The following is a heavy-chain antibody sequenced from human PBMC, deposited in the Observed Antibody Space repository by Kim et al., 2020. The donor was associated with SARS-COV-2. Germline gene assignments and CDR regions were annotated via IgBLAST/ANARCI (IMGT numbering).Heavy chain of an antibody. CDR2: IKQDGSEK. V-gene: IGHV3-7*03. D-gene: IGHD6-13*01. J-gene: IGHJ4*02. CDR1: GFTLGSYW. CDR3: ERTGASKWYTQIDY. Sequence: GGSLRLSCAASGFTLGSYWMSWVRQAPGKGLEWVANIKQDGSEKYYVDSVKGRFTVSRDNDRKSLYLQMNRLRAEDTDASYCERTGASKWYTQIDYWGQG.